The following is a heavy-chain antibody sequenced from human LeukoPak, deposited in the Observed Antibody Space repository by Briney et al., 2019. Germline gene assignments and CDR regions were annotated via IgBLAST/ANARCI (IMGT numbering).Heavy chain of an antibody. V-gene: IGHV3-23*01. CDR1: GFTFSSYA. J-gene: IGHJ4*02. CDR3: AKTTTGYSSGRYPGWPVDY. Sequence: GGSLRLSCAASGFTFSSYAVSWVRQAPGKGLEWVSAIRGSGGGTYYADSVKGRFTISRDNSKNTLYLQMSSLSTEDTAVYYYAKTTTGYSSGRYPGWPVDYWGQGTLVSVSS. CDR2: IRGSGGGT. D-gene: IGHD6-19*01.